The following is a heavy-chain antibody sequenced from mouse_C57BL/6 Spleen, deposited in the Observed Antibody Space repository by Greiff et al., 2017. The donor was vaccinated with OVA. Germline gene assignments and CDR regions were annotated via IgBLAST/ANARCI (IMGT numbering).Heavy chain of an antibody. CDR3: AKSIYDGYPAWFAY. CDR2: IWRGGST. CDR1: GFSLTSYG. J-gene: IGHJ3*01. V-gene: IGHV2-5*01. D-gene: IGHD2-3*01. Sequence: VKLMESGPGLVQPSQSLSITCTVSGFSLTSYGVHWVRQSPGKGLEWLGVIWRGGSTDYNAAFMSRLSITKDNSKSQVFFKMNSLQADDTAIYYCAKSIYDGYPAWFAYWGQGTLVTVSA.